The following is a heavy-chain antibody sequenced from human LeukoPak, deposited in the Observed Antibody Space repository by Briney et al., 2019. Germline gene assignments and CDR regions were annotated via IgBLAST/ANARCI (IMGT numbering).Heavy chain of an antibody. V-gene: IGHV1-2*02. CDR3: AFFEYSSSSSHY. CDR1: GYIFTGYY. Sequence: ASVKVSCKASGYIFTGYYMHGVRQAPGQGLEGMGWINPNSGGTKYAQKVQGRVTMTRDTSISTAYMELSRLRSDDTAMYYCAFFEYSSSSSHYWGQGTLVTVSS. CDR2: INPNSGGT. J-gene: IGHJ4*02. D-gene: IGHD6-6*01.